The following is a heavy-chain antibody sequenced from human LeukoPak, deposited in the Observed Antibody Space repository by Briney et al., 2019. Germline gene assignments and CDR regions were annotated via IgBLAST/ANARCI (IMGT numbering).Heavy chain of an antibody. CDR1: GYSISSGYY. V-gene: IGHV4-38-2*02. CDR2: IYHSGST. J-gene: IGHJ5*02. CDR3: VRDGYSSSWYWFDP. D-gene: IGHD6-13*01. Sequence: SETLSLTCTVSGYSISSGYYWGWIRQPPGKGLEWIGSIYHSGSTYYNPSLKSRVTISVDTSKNQFFLRLSSVTAADTAVYYCVRDGYSSSWYWFDPWGQGTLVTVSS.